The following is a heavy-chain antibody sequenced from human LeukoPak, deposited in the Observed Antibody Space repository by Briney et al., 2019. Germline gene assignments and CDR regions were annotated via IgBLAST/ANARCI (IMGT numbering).Heavy chain of an antibody. V-gene: IGHV1-2*06. CDR1: GYTFTGYY. CDR3: ARTNYYYYYYGMDV. Sequence: ASVKVSCKASGYTFTGYYMHWVRPAPGQGLEWMGRINPNSGGTNYAQKFQGRVTMTRDTSISTAYMELSRLRSDDTAVYYCARTNYYYYYYGMDVWGQGTTVTVSS. J-gene: IGHJ6*02. D-gene: IGHD4/OR15-4a*01. CDR2: INPNSGGT.